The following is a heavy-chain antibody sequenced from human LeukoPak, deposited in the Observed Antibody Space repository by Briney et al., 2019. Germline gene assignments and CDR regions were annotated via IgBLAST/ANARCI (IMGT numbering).Heavy chain of an antibody. D-gene: IGHD1-26*01. Sequence: PGGSLRLSCAASGFTFSSYAMHWVRQAPGKGLEWGAVISYDGSNKYYEDSVKGRYTTSRDNSKNTLYLQMNSLRAEDTAVYYCARDLSGSSYFDYWGQGTLVTVSS. V-gene: IGHV3-30-3*01. J-gene: IGHJ4*02. CDR2: ISYDGSNK. CDR3: ARDLSGSSYFDY. CDR1: GFTFSSYA.